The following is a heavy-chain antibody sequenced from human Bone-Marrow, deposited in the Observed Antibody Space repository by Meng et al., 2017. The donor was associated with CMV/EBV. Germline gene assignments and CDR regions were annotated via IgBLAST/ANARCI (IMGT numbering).Heavy chain of an antibody. V-gene: IGHV3-30-3*01. J-gene: IGHJ3*02. D-gene: IGHD6-13*01. CDR3: ARARGEQQLVILGAFDI. CDR1: GFTFSSYA. Sequence: GESLKISCAASGFTFSSYAMHWVRQAPGKGLEWVAVISYDGSNKYYADSVKGRFTISRDNSKNTLYLQMNSLRAEDTAVYYCARARGEQQLVILGAFDIWGQGTIVTVSS. CDR2: ISYDGSNK.